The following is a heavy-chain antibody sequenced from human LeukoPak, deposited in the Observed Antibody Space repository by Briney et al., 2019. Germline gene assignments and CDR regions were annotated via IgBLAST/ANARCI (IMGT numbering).Heavy chain of an antibody. CDR3: ARAHGAPLWFGELLSSSFYGMDV. CDR1: GCTFSSYA. Sequence: SVKVSCKASGCTFSSYAISWVRQAPGQGLEWMGGIIPIFGTANYAQKFQGRVTITADESTSTAYMELSSLRSEDTAVYYCARAHGAPLWFGELLSSSFYGMDVWGQGTTVTVSS. V-gene: IGHV1-69*01. J-gene: IGHJ6*02. CDR2: IIPIFGTA. D-gene: IGHD3-10*01.